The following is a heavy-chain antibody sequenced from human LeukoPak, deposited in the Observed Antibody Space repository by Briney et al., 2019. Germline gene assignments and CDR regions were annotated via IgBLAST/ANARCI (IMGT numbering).Heavy chain of an antibody. J-gene: IGHJ3*02. D-gene: IGHD3-10*01. CDR1: GGSFSGYY. Sequence: SETLSLTCAVYGGSFSGYYWSWIRQPPGKGLEWIGEINHSGSTNYNPSLKSRVTISVDTSKNQFSLKLSSVTAADTAVYYCARSLRLLWFGELLPRPDAFDIWGQGTMVTVSS. CDR2: INHSGST. V-gene: IGHV4-34*01. CDR3: ARSLRLLWFGELLPRPDAFDI.